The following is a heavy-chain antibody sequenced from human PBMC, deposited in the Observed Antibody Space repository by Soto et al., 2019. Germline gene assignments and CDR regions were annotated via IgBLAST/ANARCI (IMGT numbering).Heavy chain of an antibody. Sequence: PGGSLRLSCGASGFTFSSHWMSWVRQAPGKGLEWVASIKQDGSEKHYVDSVKGRFTISRDDTKNSLYLQMNSLRAEDTAVYYCTRDASRDSSARGWFDPWGPGTLVTVSS. CDR2: IKQDGSEK. CDR1: GFTFSSHW. J-gene: IGHJ5*02. D-gene: IGHD6-13*01. CDR3: TRDASRDSSARGWFDP. V-gene: IGHV3-7*03.